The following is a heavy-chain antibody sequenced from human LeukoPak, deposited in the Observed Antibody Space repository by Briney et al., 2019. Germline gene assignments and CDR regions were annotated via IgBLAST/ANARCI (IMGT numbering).Heavy chain of an antibody. CDR3: ARDSQYSSSWYGVFDY. V-gene: IGHV4-59*01. Sequence: PSETLSLTCTVSGGSISSYYWSWIRQPPGKGLEWIGYIYYSGSTNYNPSLKSRVTISVDTSKNQFSLKLSSVTAADTAVYYCARDSQYSSSWYGVFDYWGQGTLVTVSS. CDR2: IYYSGST. J-gene: IGHJ4*02. CDR1: GGSISSYY. D-gene: IGHD6-13*01.